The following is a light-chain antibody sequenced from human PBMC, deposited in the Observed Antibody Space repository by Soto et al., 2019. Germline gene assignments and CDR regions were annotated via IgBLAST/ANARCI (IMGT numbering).Light chain of an antibody. J-gene: IGKJ1*01. V-gene: IGKV3-15*01. Sequence: EIVMTQSPATLSVSPGERATLSCRAGQSISNNLAWYQQKPGQAPRLLIYGASTRATGIPARFTGSGSGTEFTLTISSLQSADFAVYYSQQYSTWPRKFGQGTKVDIK. CDR2: GAS. CDR3: QQYSTWPRK. CDR1: QSISNN.